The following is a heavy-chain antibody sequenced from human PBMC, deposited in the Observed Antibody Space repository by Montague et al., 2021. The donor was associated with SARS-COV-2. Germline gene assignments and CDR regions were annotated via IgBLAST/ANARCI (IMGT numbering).Heavy chain of an antibody. D-gene: IGHD3-16*01. CDR2: IYWSNDK. Sequence: PALVTPTQTLTLTCTFSGFSLTNSGVGVAWIRQPPGRALEWLAVIYWSNDKRYSPSLKSRLTIIKDTSKNQVVLTLTNLDPEDTATYYCAHTEYYDVDGFYPYSYQYYDFDVWGQGTTVTVSS. V-gene: IGHV2-5*01. CDR3: AHTEYYDVDGFYPYSYQYYDFDV. J-gene: IGHJ6*02. CDR1: GFSLTNSGVG.